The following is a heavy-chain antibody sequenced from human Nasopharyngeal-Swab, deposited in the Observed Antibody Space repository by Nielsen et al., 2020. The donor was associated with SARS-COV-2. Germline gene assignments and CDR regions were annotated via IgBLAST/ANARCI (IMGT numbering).Heavy chain of an antibody. V-gene: IGHV3-30-3*01. CDR2: ISYDGSNK. CDR3: ARDSAVAGRGRVPGY. Sequence: GESLKISCAASGFTFSSYAMHWVCQAPGKGLEWVAVISYDGSNKYYADSVKGRFTISRDNSKNTLYLQMNSLRAENTAVYYCARDSAVAGRGRVPGYWGQGTLVTVSS. J-gene: IGHJ4*02. D-gene: IGHD6-19*01. CDR1: GFTFSSYA.